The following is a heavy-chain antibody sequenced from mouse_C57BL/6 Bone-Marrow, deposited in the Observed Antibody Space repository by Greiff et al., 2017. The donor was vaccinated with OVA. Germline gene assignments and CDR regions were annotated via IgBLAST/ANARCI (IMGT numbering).Heavy chain of an antibody. D-gene: IGHD1-1*01. Sequence: EVQLQQSGGGLVQPGGSLSLSCAASGFTFTDYYMSWVRQPPGKALEWLGFIRNKANGYTTEYSASVKGRFTISRDNSQSILYLQMNALRAEDSATYYCARYGSYDAMDYWGQGTSVTVSS. CDR1: GFTFTDYY. V-gene: IGHV7-3*01. CDR3: ARYGSYDAMDY. J-gene: IGHJ4*01. CDR2: IRNKANGYTT.